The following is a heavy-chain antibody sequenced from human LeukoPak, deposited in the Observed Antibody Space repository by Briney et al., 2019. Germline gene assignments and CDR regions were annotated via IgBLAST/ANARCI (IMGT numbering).Heavy chain of an antibody. CDR3: AREDYYDSSGYYYGVDY. CDR2: IKQDGSEK. D-gene: IGHD3-22*01. J-gene: IGHJ4*02. V-gene: IGHV3-7*01. CDR1: GFTFSSYW. Sequence: PGGSLRLSCAASGFTFSSYWMSWVRQAPGKGLEWVANIKQDGSEKYYVDSVKGRFTISRDNAKNSLYLQMNSLRAEDTAVYYCAREDYYDSSGYYYGVDYWGQGTLVTVSS.